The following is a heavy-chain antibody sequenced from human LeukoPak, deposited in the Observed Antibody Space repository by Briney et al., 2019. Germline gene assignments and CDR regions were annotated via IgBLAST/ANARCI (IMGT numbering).Heavy chain of an antibody. Sequence: SETLSLTCAVYGGSFSGYYWSWIRQPPGKGLEWIGEINHSGSTNYNPSLKSRVTISVDTSENQFSLKLSSVTAADTAVYYCARIGFKYYFDYWGQGTLVTVSS. CDR3: ARIGFKYYFDY. CDR1: GGSFSGYY. V-gene: IGHV4-34*01. D-gene: IGHD2-2*03. CDR2: INHSGST. J-gene: IGHJ4*02.